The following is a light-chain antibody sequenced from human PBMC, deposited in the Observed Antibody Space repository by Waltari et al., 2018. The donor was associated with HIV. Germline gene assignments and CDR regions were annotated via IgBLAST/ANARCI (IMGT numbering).Light chain of an antibody. J-gene: IGKJ4*01. CDR2: LGS. Sequence: DIVMTQSPLSLPVTPVEPASISCRSSQSLLYSNGYNYLDWYLQKPGQSPQLLIYLGSNRASGVPDRFSGSGSGTDFTLRISRVEAEDVGVYYCMQALQTPLTFGGGTKVEIK. V-gene: IGKV2-28*01. CDR3: MQALQTPLT. CDR1: QSLLYSNGYNY.